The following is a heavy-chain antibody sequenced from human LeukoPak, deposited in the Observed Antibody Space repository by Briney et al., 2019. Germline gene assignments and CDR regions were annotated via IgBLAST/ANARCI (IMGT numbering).Heavy chain of an antibody. J-gene: IGHJ4*02. D-gene: IGHD5-24*01. Sequence: GGSLKLSCAASGFTFSGFSLHWVRQASGKGLEWVGRIRNKANNYATTYAASVRGRFTISRDDSKNTAYLQMNSLKTEDTALYYCATSSNAYNDHWGQGTLVTVSS. CDR2: IRNKANNYAT. V-gene: IGHV3-73*01. CDR3: ATSSNAYNDH. CDR1: GFTFSGFS.